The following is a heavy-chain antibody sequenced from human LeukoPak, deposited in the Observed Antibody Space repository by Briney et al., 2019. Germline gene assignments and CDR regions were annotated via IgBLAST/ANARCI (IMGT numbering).Heavy chain of an antibody. D-gene: IGHD3-3*02. V-gene: IGHV4-38-2*01. CDR3: ARHFSRGNWFDP. J-gene: IGHJ5*02. CDR1: GYSISSGYY. CDR2: IYHSGST. Sequence: SETLSLTCAVSGYSISSGYYWGWSRQPPGKGLEWIGSIYHSGSTYYNPSLKSRVTISVDTSKNQFSLKLSSVTAADTAVYYCARHFSRGNWFDPWGQGTLVTVSS.